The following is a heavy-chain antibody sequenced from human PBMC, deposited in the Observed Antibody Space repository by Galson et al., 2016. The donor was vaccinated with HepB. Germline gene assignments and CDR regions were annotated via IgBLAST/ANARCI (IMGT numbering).Heavy chain of an antibody. V-gene: IGHV4-59*01. CDR2: IYFSVTT. CDR1: GGSIGTYY. Sequence: ETLSLTCSISGGSIGTYYWSWIRQPPGEGLEWIGYIYFSVTTNYNPSLKSRVTISGDTSKKQFSLKLRSVTAVDTALYYCARFGGSRNAFDVWGQGTMVTVSS. D-gene: IGHD3-16*01. J-gene: IGHJ3*01. CDR3: ARFGGSRNAFDV.